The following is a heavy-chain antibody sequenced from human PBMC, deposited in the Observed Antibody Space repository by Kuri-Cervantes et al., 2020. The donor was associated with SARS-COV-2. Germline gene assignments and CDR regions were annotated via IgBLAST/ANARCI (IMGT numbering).Heavy chain of an antibody. CDR3: ARRITMIWGGGYWYFDL. Sequence: SETLSLTCTVSGGSISSYYWSWIRQPPGKGLEWIGYIYYSGSTNYNPSLKSRVTISVGTSKNQFSLKLSSVTAADTAVYYCARRITMIWGGGYWYFDLWGRGTLVTVSS. D-gene: IGHD3-22*01. CDR2: IYYSGST. CDR1: GGSISSYY. V-gene: IGHV4-59*01. J-gene: IGHJ2*01.